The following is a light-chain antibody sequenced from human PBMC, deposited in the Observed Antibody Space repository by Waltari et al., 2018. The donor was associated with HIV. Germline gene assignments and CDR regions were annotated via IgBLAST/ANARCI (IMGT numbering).Light chain of an antibody. J-gene: IGLJ2*01. CDR1: SSDVGGYNL. CDR3: CAYAGSTTYVI. Sequence: QSALTPPASVSGSPGPSITISCTGPSSDVGGYNLVSWYQQHPGKAPKLMIYEVNKRPSGVSNRFSGSKSGNTASLTISGLQAEDEADYYCCAYAGSTTYVIFGGGTKLTVL. CDR2: EVN. V-gene: IGLV2-23*02.